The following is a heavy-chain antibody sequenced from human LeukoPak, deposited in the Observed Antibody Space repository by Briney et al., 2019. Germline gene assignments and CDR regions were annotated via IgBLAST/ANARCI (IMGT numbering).Heavy chain of an antibody. CDR1: GFTFSTYT. D-gene: IGHD3-22*01. CDR3: AREGSSGYYGY. J-gene: IGHJ4*02. V-gene: IGHV3-53*01. Sequence: GGSLRLSCAASGFTFSTYTMNWVRRAPGKGLEWVSVIYSGGSTYYADSVKGRFTISRDNSKNTLYLQMNSLRAEDTAVYYCAREGSSGYYGYWGQGTLVTVSS. CDR2: IYSGGST.